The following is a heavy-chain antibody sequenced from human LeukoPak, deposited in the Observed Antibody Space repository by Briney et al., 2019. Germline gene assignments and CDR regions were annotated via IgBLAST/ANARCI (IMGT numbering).Heavy chain of an antibody. CDR2: IYYSGST. CDR3: AREPHYYGSGSYYFLGAFDI. CDR1: GVSVSSYY. Sequence: PSETLSLTCTVSGVSVSSYYWSWIRQPPGKGLEWIGYIYYSGSTNYNPSLKSRVTISVDTSKNQFSLKLSSVTAADTAVYYCAREPHYYGSGSYYFLGAFDIWGQGTMVTVSS. J-gene: IGHJ3*02. D-gene: IGHD3-10*01. V-gene: IGHV4-59*02.